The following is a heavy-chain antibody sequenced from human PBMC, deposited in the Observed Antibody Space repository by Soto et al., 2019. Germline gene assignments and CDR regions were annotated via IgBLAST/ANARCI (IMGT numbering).Heavy chain of an antibody. CDR2: INHSGST. CDR3: ARGRSYLVRGDLNWFDP. Sequence: PSETLSLTCAVYGGSFSGYYWSWIRQPPGKGLEWIGEINHSGSTNYNPSLKGRDTISVDTSKNQFSLKLSSVTAADTAVYYCARGRSYLVRGDLNWFDPWGQGTLVTVSS. D-gene: IGHD3-10*01. J-gene: IGHJ5*02. CDR1: GGSFSGYY. V-gene: IGHV4-34*01.